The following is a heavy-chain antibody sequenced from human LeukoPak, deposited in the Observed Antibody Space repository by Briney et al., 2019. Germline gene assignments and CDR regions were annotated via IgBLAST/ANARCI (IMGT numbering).Heavy chain of an antibody. CDR3: ARAGGRSWFDP. CDR2: INPNSGGT. J-gene: IGHJ5*02. Sequence: ASVTVSCKASGYSFTDKYMHWVRRAPGQGLEWMGWINPNSGGTNYAQKFQGRVTMTTDTSMSTAYMELSRLTSDDTAVYYCARAGGRSWFDPWGQGTLVTVSS. V-gene: IGHV1-2*02. CDR1: GYSFTDKY.